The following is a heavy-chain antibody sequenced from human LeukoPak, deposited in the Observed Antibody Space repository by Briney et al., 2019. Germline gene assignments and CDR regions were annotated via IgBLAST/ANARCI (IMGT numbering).Heavy chain of an antibody. CDR2: ISPNGDST. V-gene: IGHV1-46*01. CDR1: GFTFTNFF. J-gene: IGHJ4*02. D-gene: IGHD3-3*01. Sequence: GASVKVSCKASGFTFTNFFMHWLRQAPGQGLEWMGIISPNGDSTDYAQKFQGRLTMARDTSTTTLYMELSGLRSEDTAIYYCARVDDQDFDSWGQGTPVTVSS. CDR3: ARVDDQDFDS.